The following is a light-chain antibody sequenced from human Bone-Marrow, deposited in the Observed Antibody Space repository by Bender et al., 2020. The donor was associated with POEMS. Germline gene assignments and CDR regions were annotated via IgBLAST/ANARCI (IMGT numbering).Light chain of an antibody. CDR3: ASWDDSLSGLV. J-gene: IGLJ3*02. Sequence: QSVLTQPPSVSGAPGQRVTISCTGSSSNTGSGYDINWYQHLPGTAPKLLIYGYNNRPSGVPDRFSGSRSGTSASLAISGLRSGDEADYYCASWDDSLSGLVFGGGTKLTVL. CDR1: SSNTGSGYD. V-gene: IGLV1-40*01. CDR2: GYN.